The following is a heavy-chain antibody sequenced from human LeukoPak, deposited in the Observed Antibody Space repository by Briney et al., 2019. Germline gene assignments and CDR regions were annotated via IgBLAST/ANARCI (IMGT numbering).Heavy chain of an antibody. Sequence: GGSLRLSCAVSGFTFSDYYMSWIRQAPGKGLEWVSYISSSGSTIYYADSVKGRFTISRDNAKNSLYLQMNSLRAEDTAVYYCARVILVEGDQIRYYYYMDVWGKGTTVTVSS. CDR2: ISSSGSTI. CDR3: ARVILVEGDQIRYYYYMDV. V-gene: IGHV3-11*04. J-gene: IGHJ6*03. CDR1: GFTFSDYY. D-gene: IGHD2-15*01.